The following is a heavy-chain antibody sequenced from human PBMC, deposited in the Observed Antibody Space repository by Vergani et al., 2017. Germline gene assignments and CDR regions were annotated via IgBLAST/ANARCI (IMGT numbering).Heavy chain of an antibody. CDR1: GFSLNTRGVS. D-gene: IGHD2-21*01. CDR3: VYRNTECDTTGCFDPFYSSYYMDV. CDR2: IYWNDAQ. J-gene: IGHJ6*03. Sequence: QITLKESGPTLVKPPQTLTLTCTFSGFSLNTRGVSVAWIRQPPGKALDWLALIYWNDAQHYSPSLNNRVTITKDTTILPVVLKMTNMDYVDTVTYYCVYRNTECDTTGCFDPFYSSYYMDVWGKGTTVTVSS. V-gene: IGHV2-5*04.